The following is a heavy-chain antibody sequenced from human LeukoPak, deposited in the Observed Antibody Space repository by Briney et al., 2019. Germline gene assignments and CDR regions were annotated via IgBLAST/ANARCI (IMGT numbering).Heavy chain of an antibody. J-gene: IGHJ6*03. CDR1: GFTFSSFA. Sequence: GGSLRLSCAASGFTFSSFAMTWVRQAPGKGLEWVSTVSGSAGRTDYADSVKGRFTISRDNLKNTLYLQMNGLRADDTAVYYCAKNRGHCVDGVCHNYYYMDVWGRGTTVTVSS. D-gene: IGHD2-8*02. CDR2: VSGSAGRT. V-gene: IGHV3-23*01. CDR3: AKNRGHCVDGVCHNYYYMDV.